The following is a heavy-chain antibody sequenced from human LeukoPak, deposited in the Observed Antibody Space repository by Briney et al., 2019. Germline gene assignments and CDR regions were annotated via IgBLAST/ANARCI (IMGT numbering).Heavy chain of an antibody. CDR1: GYSFTSYW. V-gene: IGHV5-51*01. CDR2: IYPGDSDT. J-gene: IGHJ4*02. Sequence: GESLKISCKGSGYSFTSYWIAWVRQMPGKGLEYVGIIYPGDSDTRYSPSFQGQVTISADKSITTAYLQWGSLKASDTAMYYCARRGLQSEYFDYWGQGTLVTVSS. D-gene: IGHD4-11*01. CDR3: ARRGLQSEYFDY.